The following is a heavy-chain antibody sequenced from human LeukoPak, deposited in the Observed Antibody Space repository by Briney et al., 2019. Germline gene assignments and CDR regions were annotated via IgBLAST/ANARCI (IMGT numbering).Heavy chain of an antibody. CDR3: ARERGMTTDAFDI. CDR1: GGSFSGYY. V-gene: IGHV4-34*01. Sequence: PSETLSLTCAVYGGSFSGYYWSWIRQPPGKGLEWIGEINHSGSTNYNPSLKSRVTISVDTSKNQFSLKLSSVTAADTAVYYCARERGMTTDAFDIWGQGTMVTVSS. D-gene: IGHD4-17*01. J-gene: IGHJ3*02. CDR2: INHSGST.